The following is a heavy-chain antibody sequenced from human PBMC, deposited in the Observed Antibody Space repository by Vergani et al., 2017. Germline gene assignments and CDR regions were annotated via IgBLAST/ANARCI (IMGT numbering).Heavy chain of an antibody. V-gene: IGHV1-2*06. CDR1: GYTFTGYY. CDR2: INPNSGST. J-gene: IGHJ5*02. CDR3: ARDVTNWGWEGNNWFDP. D-gene: IGHD7-27*01. Sequence: QVQLVQSGAEVKKPGASVKVSCKASGYTFTGYYMHWVRQAPGQGLEWMGRINPNSGSTNYAQKFQGRVTMTRDTSISTAYMELSRLRSDDTAGYYCARDVTNWGWEGNNWFDPWGQGTLVTVSS.